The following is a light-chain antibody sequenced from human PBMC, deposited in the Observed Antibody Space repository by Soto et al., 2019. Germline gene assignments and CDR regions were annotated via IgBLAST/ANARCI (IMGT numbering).Light chain of an antibody. J-gene: IGKJ5*01. CDR2: GAS. CDR3: HQYGSSPPVT. V-gene: IGKV3-20*01. Sequence: EIVMTQSPATLSVSPGERATLSCRASQSVSSNLAWYQQKPGQAPRLLIYGASSRATGVPDRFSGGGSGTDFTLTISRLEPEDFAMYYCHQYGSSPPVTFGQGTRLEIK. CDR1: QSVSSN.